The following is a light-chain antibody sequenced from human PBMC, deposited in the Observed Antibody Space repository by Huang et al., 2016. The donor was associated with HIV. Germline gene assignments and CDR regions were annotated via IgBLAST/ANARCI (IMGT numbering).Light chain of an antibody. V-gene: IGKV1-39*01. CDR1: QSISSF. CDR3: QQSHRTPVT. Sequence: DIQMTQSPSSLSASVGDRVTITCRASQSISSFLNWYHQKPGQAPKLLIYAASGLQSGVASMFSGSGSGTDFTLTSSSLHPEDFGTYYCQQSHRTPVTFGQGTRLEIK. J-gene: IGKJ5*01. CDR2: AAS.